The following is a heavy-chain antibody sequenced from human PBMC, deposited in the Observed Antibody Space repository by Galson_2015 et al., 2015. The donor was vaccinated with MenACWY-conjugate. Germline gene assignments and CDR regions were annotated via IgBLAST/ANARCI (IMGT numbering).Heavy chain of an antibody. J-gene: IGHJ3*01. CDR2: IYWDDDK. CDR1: GFSLSTSRVG. V-gene: IGHV2-5*02. D-gene: IGHD2-2*01. CDR3: AHSPYCSTTCCYAARAFDV. Sequence: PALVKPTQTLTLTCTFSGFSLSTSRVGVGWIRQPPGQALEWLSLIYWDDDKSYSQSLKSRLTITKDTSKNQVVLSMTNMDPVYTATCYCAHSPYCSTTCCYAARAFDVWGQGTVLPVSS.